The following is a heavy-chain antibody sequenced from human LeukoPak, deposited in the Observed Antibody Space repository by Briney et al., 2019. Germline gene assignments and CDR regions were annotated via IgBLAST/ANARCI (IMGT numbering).Heavy chain of an antibody. D-gene: IGHD3-22*01. J-gene: IGHJ3*01. CDR3: AREPSPYYNDSSGYYLARAADFDV. CDR2: IYYSGST. Sequence: SETLSLTCIVSGGSISSSSYYWGWIRQPPGKGLEWIGSIYYSGSTYYNPSLKSRVTISVDTSKNQFSLKLGSVTAADTAVYYCAREPSPYYNDSSGYYLARAADFDVWCQGTILTVSS. V-gene: IGHV4-39*07. CDR1: GGSISSSSYY.